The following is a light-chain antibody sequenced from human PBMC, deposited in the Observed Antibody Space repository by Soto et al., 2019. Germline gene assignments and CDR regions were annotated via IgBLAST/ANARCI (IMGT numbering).Light chain of an antibody. J-gene: IGLJ1*01. CDR1: SSNIGNNY. CDR3: GTWDSSLSAGV. Sequence: SVLTQPPSVSAAPGQKVTISCSGSSSNIGNNYVSWYQQLPGTAPKLLIYDNNKRPSGIPDRFSGSKSGTSATLGITGLQTGDEAYYYCGTWDSSLSAGVFGTGTKLTVL. V-gene: IGLV1-51*01. CDR2: DNN.